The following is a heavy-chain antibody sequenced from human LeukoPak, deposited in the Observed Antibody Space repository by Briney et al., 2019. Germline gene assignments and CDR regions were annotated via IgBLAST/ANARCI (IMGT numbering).Heavy chain of an antibody. V-gene: IGHV3-73*01. CDR2: IRSKANSYAT. Sequence: GGSLRLPCAASGFTFSGSAMHWVRQASGKGLEWVGRIRSKANSYATAYAASVKGRFTISRDDSKNTAYLQMDSLKTEDTAVYYCTGNYYGSGSYADFDYWGQGTLVTVSS. J-gene: IGHJ4*02. CDR3: TGNYYGSGSYADFDY. CDR1: GFTFSGSA. D-gene: IGHD3-10*01.